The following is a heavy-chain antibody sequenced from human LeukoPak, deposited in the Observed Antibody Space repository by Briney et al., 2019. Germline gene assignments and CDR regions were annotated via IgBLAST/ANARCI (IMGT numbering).Heavy chain of an antibody. D-gene: IGHD2-2*01. CDR2: IYYSGST. V-gene: IGHV4-59*01. J-gene: IGHJ6*03. Sequence: PSETLSLTCTVSGGSISSYYWSWIRQPPGKGLEWIGYIYYSGSTNYNPSLKSRVTISVDTSKNQFSLKLSSVTAADTAVYYCARRKDIVVVPAANTRWVYYYMDVWGKGTTVTVSS. CDR3: ARRKDIVVVPAANTRWVYYYMDV. CDR1: GGSISSYY.